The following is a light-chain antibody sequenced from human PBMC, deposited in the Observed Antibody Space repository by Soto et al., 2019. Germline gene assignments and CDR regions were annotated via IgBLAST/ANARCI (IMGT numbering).Light chain of an antibody. Sequence: EIVLAPSPAPPSLSPGESAPLSCRASQSVSSYLAWYQQKPGQAPTLLVFDASTRATGGPARWSGSGAGTNYSLTISSRVPEDYAGYYCRQRSNWPPWTFGQGTKMDIK. V-gene: IGKV3-11*01. CDR2: DAS. J-gene: IGKJ1*01. CDR1: QSVSSY. CDR3: RQRSNWPPWT.